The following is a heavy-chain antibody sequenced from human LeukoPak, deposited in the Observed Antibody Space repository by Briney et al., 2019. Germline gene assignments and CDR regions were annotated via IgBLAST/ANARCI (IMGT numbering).Heavy chain of an antibody. CDR3: ARDPSLGLYTGGMEAFDI. CDR2: ISTYNGNT. J-gene: IGHJ3*02. CDR1: GYTFTSYA. D-gene: IGHD3-16*01. Sequence: ASVKVSRKASGYTFTSYAITWVRQAPGQGLEWMGWISTYNGNTNSAQKFQGRVTMTTDTSTSTAYMELRSLRSDDTAVYYCARDPSLGLYTGGMEAFDIWGQGTMVTVSS. V-gene: IGHV1-18*01.